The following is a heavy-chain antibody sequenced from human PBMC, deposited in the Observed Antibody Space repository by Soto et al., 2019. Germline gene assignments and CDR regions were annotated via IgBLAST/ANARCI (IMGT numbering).Heavy chain of an antibody. V-gene: IGHV3-21*01. CDR3: ARDFSYYDSSGHYIAEYFQH. Sequence: GWLRRSCTASGCTFSSYSMNWVRQAPGKGLEWVSSISSSSSYIYYADSVKGRFTISRDNAKNSLYLQMNSLRAEDTAVYYCARDFSYYDSSGHYIAEYFQHWGQGTLVTVSS. CDR2: ISSSSSYI. J-gene: IGHJ1*01. D-gene: IGHD3-22*01. CDR1: GCTFSSYS.